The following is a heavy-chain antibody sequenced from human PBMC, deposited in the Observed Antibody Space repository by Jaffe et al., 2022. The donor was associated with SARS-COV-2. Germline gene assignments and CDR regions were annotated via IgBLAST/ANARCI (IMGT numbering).Heavy chain of an antibody. D-gene: IGHD6-6*01. CDR2: ISSSSSYI. V-gene: IGHV3-21*01. CDR3: ARDPHSSSSRSVLPYYYGMDV. J-gene: IGHJ6*02. CDR1: GFTFSSYS. Sequence: EVQLVESGGGLVKPGGSLRLSCAASGFTFSSYSMNWVRQAPGKGLEWVSSISSSSSYIYYADSVKGRFTISRDNAKNSLYLQMNSLRAEDTAVYYCARDPHSSSSRSVLPYYYGMDVWGQGTTVTVSS.